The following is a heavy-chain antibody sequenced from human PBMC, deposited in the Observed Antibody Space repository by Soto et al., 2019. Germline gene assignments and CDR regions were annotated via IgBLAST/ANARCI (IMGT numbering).Heavy chain of an antibody. D-gene: IGHD6-13*01. CDR1: GGTFSSYA. V-gene: IGHV1-69*13. CDR3: ARVLNSAHWFDH. J-gene: IGHJ5*02. CDR2: IIPIFGTA. Sequence: SVKVSCKASGGTFSSYAISWVRQAPGQGLEWMGGIIPIFGTANYAQKFQGRVTITADESTSTAYMELSSLRSEDTAVYYCARVLNSAHWFDHWGQGTLVTVSP.